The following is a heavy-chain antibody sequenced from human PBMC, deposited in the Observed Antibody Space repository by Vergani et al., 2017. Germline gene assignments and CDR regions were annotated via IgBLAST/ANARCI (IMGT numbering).Heavy chain of an antibody. J-gene: IGHJ4*02. V-gene: IGHV3-33*01. CDR1: GFAFRTYG. CDR2: IWYDGSNT. D-gene: IGHD3-22*01. Sequence: QVQLVESGGGVVQPGGSLRLSCAASGFAFRTYGMHWVRQAPGKGLEWVAIIWYDGSNTYYADSVKGRFTVSRDNSRNTLFLQMNSLRVEDTAVYYCARSRYDSSGFSTIFRYWGQGTRVTVS. CDR3: ARSRYDSSGFSTIFRY.